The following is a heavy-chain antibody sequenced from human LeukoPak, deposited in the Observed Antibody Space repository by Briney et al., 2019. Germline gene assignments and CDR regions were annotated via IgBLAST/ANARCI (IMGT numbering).Heavy chain of an antibody. D-gene: IGHD3-22*01. Sequence: SETLSLTCTVSGGSISSSNYYWGWIRQPPGKGLEWIGCIYYTGSTYYTPSLKSRVTMSVDTSKNQFSLKLSSVTAADTAFYYCARGSGYYYGDFDYWGQGTLVSVSS. J-gene: IGHJ4*02. CDR2: IYYTGST. CDR3: ARGSGYYYGDFDY. V-gene: IGHV4-39*07. CDR1: GGSISSSNYY.